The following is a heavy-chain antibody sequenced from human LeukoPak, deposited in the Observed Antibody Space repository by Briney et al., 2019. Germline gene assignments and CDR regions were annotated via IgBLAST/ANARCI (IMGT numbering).Heavy chain of an antibody. Sequence: SATLSLTCTVSGGSISSFYWCWIRQPPPKGLEWSGDSYYSRITNYTPSLKSRVTISVDTSTIQVSMTLSSVTAADTAIYFCARDPLYCSGGSCYHDDFDVWGQGTMVTVSS. J-gene: IGHJ3*01. CDR3: ARDPLYCSGGSCYHDDFDV. V-gene: IGHV4-59*01. D-gene: IGHD2-15*01. CDR1: GGSISSFY. CDR2: SYYSRIT.